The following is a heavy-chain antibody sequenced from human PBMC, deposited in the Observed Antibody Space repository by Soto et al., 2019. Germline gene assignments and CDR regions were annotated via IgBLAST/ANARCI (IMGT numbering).Heavy chain of an antibody. CDR2: GLLPDYP. CDR3: VAGPDPAKSAY. Sequence: QVQLQESGPGLVKPSETLSLTCTVSCGSIHDYYWIWTRPPPGKGLEWIPYGLLPDYPGYNPSLRNRVTISSDTATHQFSLRLISVTAAYTAVYYCVAGPDPAKSAYWGQGTLVTVSS. CDR1: CGSIHDYY. V-gene: IGHV4-59*01. J-gene: IGHJ4*01.